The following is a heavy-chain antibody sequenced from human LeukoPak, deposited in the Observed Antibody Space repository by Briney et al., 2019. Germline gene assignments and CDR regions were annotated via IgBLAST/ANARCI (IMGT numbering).Heavy chain of an antibody. CDR1: GGSISSYY. J-gene: IGHJ4*02. D-gene: IGHD5-24*01. CDR2: IYYSGSI. Sequence: SQTLSLTCTVAGGSISSYYWSWIRQPPGKGLVWIGYIYYSGSINYNPSLKRRVTISVDSSKNQFSLKVSSVTAADTAVYYCARVEMATIFDYWGQGTLVTVSS. V-gene: IGHV4-59*01. CDR3: ARVEMATIFDY.